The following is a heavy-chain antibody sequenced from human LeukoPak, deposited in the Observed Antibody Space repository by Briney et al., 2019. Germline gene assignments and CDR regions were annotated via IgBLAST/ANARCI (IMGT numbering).Heavy chain of an antibody. D-gene: IGHD3-22*01. V-gene: IGHV3-7*03. Sequence: GGSLRLSCAASGFTFSSYWMSWVRQAPGKGLEWVANIKKDGSERYYVDSVKGRFTISRDNAKTSLYLQMNSLRAEDTALYYCARGLFLSGYLDAFDIWGQGTVVTVSS. CDR3: ARGLFLSGYLDAFDI. CDR1: GFTFSSYW. CDR2: IKKDGSER. J-gene: IGHJ3*02.